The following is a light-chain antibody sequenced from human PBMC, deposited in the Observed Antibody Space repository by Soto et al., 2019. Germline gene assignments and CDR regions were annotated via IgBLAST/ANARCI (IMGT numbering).Light chain of an antibody. Sequence: QLVLTQSSSASASLGSSVKLTCTLSSGHSSNNIALHQQQPGTAPRYLMKLEGSGSYNKGSGVPDRFSGSSSGADRYLTISHPQFEDEADYACETGASITRVFGTGTKLTVL. V-gene: IGLV4-60*02. CDR2: LEGSGSY. CDR3: ETGASITRV. CDR1: SGHSSNN. J-gene: IGLJ1*01.